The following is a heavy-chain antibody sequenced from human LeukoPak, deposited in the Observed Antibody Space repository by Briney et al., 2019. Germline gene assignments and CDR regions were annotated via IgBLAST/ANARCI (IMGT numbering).Heavy chain of an antibody. D-gene: IGHD6-13*01. CDR2: INHSGST. CDR3: ARRRIRLFIAAAPFDS. V-gene: IGHV4-34*01. J-gene: IGHJ5*01. Sequence: KASETLSLTCAVYGGSFSGYYWSWIRQPPGKGLEWIGEINHSGSTNYNPSLKSRVTISVDTSKNQFSLKLSSVTAADTAVYYCARRRIRLFIAAAPFDSWGQGTLVTVSS. CDR1: GGSFSGYY.